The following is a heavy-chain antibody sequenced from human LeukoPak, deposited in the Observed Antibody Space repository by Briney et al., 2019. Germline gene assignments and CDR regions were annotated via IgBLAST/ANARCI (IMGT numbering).Heavy chain of an antibody. D-gene: IGHD3-10*01. CDR3: AGGLWFGEYPSLSFDY. J-gene: IGHJ4*02. V-gene: IGHV1-18*01. CDR1: GYTFTSYG. Sequence: ASVKVSCKASGYTFTSYGISWVRQAPGQGLGWMGWISAYNGNTNYAQKLRGRVTMTTDTSTSTAYMELRSLRSDDTAVYYCAGGLWFGEYPSLSFDYWGRGTLVTVSS. CDR2: ISAYNGNT.